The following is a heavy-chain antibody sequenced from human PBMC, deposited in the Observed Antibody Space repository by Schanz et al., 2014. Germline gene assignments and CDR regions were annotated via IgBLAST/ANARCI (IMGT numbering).Heavy chain of an antibody. V-gene: IGHV3-48*01. D-gene: IGHD3-3*01. CDR3: VRDSFFAFDY. Sequence: EVQLVESGGGLVQPGGSLRLSCTASGFTFSSYSMNWVRQAPGKGLEWVSYISSSSSTIYHADSVKGRFTISRDNAKNSLYLQMNSLRAEDTAVYYCVRDSFFAFDYWGQGTLVTVSS. CDR2: ISSSSSTI. CDR1: GFTFSSYS. J-gene: IGHJ4*02.